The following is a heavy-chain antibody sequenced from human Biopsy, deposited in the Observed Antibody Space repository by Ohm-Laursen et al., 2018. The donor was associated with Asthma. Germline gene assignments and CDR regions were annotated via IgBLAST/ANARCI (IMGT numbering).Heavy chain of an antibody. CDR3: ARAVDYSHYYGIDV. CDR2: ISVYNGNT. CDR1: GYTFNSAG. J-gene: IGHJ6*02. D-gene: IGHD3-10*01. Sequence: ASVKVSCKTSGYTFNSAGITWVRQAPGQGLEWMGWISVYNGNTKVAQKLQDRVTMITDTSTSTAYMELRSLRSDDTAVYFCARAVDYSHYYGIDVWGQGTTVTGS. V-gene: IGHV1-18*01.